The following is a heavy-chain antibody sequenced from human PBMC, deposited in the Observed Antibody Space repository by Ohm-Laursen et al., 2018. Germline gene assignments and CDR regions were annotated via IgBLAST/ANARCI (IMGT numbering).Heavy chain of an antibody. J-gene: IGHJ4*02. CDR3: ARENTAVPGGDC. CDR1: GFSISQYW. V-gene: IGHV3-7*01. D-gene: IGHD6-19*01. CDR2: IKQDASEK. Sequence: GSLRLSCAASGFSISQYWMSWVRQAPGKGLEWVANIKQDASEKYYVESVEGRFTISRGNARNFVYLQMNSLRAEDTGIYYCARENTAVPGGDCWGQGTLVTVSS.